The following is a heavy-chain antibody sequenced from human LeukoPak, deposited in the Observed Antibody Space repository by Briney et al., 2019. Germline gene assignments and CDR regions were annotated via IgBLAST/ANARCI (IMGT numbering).Heavy chain of an antibody. CDR1: GFTFNNYA. Sequence: GGSLRLSCAASGFTFNNYAMNWVRQAPGKRLEWVSSISGGGETTYYADSAKGRFTISRDNSQNTLYLQMNSLRAEDTAVYYCARDYADYVGYFSFDYWGQGTLVTVSS. V-gene: IGHV3-23*01. CDR2: ISGGGETT. J-gene: IGHJ4*02. CDR3: ARDYADYVGYFSFDY. D-gene: IGHD4-17*01.